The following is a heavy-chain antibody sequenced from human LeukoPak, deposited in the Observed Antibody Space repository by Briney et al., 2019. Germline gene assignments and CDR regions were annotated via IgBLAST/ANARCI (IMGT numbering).Heavy chain of an antibody. V-gene: IGHV3-74*01. CDR3: ASGYSSSWYGVDY. Sequence: GGSLRLSCAASGFTFDYYWMHWVRQAPMKGLEWVSRIHKDGDTTTYADSVKGRFTISRDNSKNTLYLQMNSLRAEDTAVYYCASGYSSSWYGVDYWGQGTLVTVSS. D-gene: IGHD6-13*01. J-gene: IGHJ4*02. CDR1: GFTFDYYW. CDR2: IHKDGDTT.